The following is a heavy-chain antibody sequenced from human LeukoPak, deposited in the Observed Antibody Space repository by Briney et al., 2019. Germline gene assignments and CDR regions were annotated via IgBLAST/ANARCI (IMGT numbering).Heavy chain of an antibody. CDR2: INAGNGNT. Sequence: GASVKVSRKASGYTFTSYAMHWVRQAPGQRLEWMGWINAGNGNTKYSQKFQGRVTITRDTSASTAYMELSSLRSEDTAVYYCARVGGSSWFYYFDYWGQGTLVTVSS. CDR3: ARVGGSSWFYYFDY. J-gene: IGHJ4*02. CDR1: GYTFTSYA. V-gene: IGHV1-3*01. D-gene: IGHD6-13*01.